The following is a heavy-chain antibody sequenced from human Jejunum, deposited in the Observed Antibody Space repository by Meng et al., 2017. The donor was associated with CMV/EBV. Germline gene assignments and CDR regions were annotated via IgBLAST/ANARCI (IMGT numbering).Heavy chain of an antibody. CDR1: GGSLTTPNYS. Sequence: SGGSLTTPNYSWFWIRLPPGKGLEWIGLVEDGGTTRYKPSLVSRVSISVDTSKNQFSLTLNSVTAADTAIYYCARGGWGNWNFEHWGQGKLVTVSS. V-gene: IGHV4-61*01. J-gene: IGHJ4*02. D-gene: IGHD3-16*01. CDR3: ARGGWGNWNFEH. CDR2: VEDGGTT.